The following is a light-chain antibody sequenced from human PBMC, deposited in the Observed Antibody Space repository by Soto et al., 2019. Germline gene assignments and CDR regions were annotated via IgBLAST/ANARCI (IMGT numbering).Light chain of an antibody. Sequence: EIVLTQSPGTLSLSPGEGATLSCRASQSVNSNLAWYQQRFGQAPRLLIYGASTRAAGIPDRISGSGSGSDFTLTITRLEPEDFAVYYCQQYVGSPFTFGPGTKVDFK. CDR3: QQYVGSPFT. V-gene: IGKV3-20*01. CDR1: QSVNSN. CDR2: GAS. J-gene: IGKJ3*01.